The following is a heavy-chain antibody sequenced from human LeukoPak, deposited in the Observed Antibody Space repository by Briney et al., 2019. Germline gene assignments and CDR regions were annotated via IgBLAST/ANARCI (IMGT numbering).Heavy chain of an antibody. CDR3: AKDIRGYYDDSGYINF. J-gene: IGHJ4*02. Sequence: GGSLRLSCAVSGFTFDDYAMHWVRQAPGKGLEWVASISWNSARIAYADSVKGRFSISRDNARNSLYLQMNSLRSEYMAFYYCAKDIRGYYDDSGYINFWGQGALVIVSS. CDR2: ISWNSARI. V-gene: IGHV3-9*03. D-gene: IGHD3-22*01. CDR1: GFTFDDYA.